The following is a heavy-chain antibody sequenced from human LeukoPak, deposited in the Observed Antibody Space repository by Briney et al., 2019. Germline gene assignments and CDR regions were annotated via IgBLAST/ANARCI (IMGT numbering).Heavy chain of an antibody. J-gene: IGHJ6*02. CDR3: ARGFSGTNYGMDV. V-gene: IGHV4-34*01. D-gene: IGHD2-2*01. CDR1: GGSFSGYY. Sequence: SETLSLTRAVYGGSFSGYYWSWIRQPPGKGLEWIGEINHSGSTNYNPSLKSRVTISVDTSKNQFSLKLSSVTAADTAVYYCARGFSGTNYGMDVWGQGTTVTVSS. CDR2: INHSGST.